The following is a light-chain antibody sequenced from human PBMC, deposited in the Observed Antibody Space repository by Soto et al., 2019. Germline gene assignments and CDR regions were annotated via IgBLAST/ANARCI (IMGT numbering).Light chain of an antibody. J-gene: IGKJ1*01. CDR3: QQYNIWPQT. Sequence: IQMTQSPATLSASLGASVTITCRASQSISSWLAWYQQKPGKAPKLLIYDASSLESGVPSRFRGSGSGTEFTLTISSLQSEDFAVYFCQQYNIWPQTFGQGTKVDIK. V-gene: IGKV1-5*01. CDR1: QSISSW. CDR2: DAS.